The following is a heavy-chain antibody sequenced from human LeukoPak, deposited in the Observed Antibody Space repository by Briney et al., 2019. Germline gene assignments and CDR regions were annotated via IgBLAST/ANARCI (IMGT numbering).Heavy chain of an antibody. CDR2: IWYDGSNK. D-gene: IGHD3-10*01. CDR1: GFTFSSYG. CDR3: ARDLARGENDY. J-gene: IGHJ4*02. V-gene: IGHV3-33*01. Sequence: PGGSLRLSCAASGFTFSSYGMHWVRQAPGKGLEWVAVIWYDGSNKYYADSVRSRFTISRDNSKNTLYLQMNSLRAEDTAVYYCARDLARGENDYWGQGTLVTVSS.